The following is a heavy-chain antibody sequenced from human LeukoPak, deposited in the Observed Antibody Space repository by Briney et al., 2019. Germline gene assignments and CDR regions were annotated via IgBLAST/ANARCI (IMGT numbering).Heavy chain of an antibody. D-gene: IGHD5-24*01. V-gene: IGHV4-38-2*02. CDR2: IYRTGTT. Sequence: SETLSLTCTVSGYSISNGYFWGWIRQPPGKGLEWIGNIYRTGTTFYNPSLQSRVSISVDTSKNTFSLKLRSVTAADTAVYYCARDGYNPVAFDIWGQGTVVTVSS. CDR1: GYSISNGYF. CDR3: ARDGYNPVAFDI. J-gene: IGHJ3*02.